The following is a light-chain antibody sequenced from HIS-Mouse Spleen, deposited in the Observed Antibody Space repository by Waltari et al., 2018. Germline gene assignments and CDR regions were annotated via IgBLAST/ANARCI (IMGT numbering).Light chain of an antibody. CDR2: DDS. J-gene: IGLJ1*01. CDR3: CSYAGSYTYV. Sequence: SYVLTQPPSVSVAPGQTARITCRGNNIGSKIVHWYQHQPGQAPVLVVYDDSDRPSGITERFSGSNSGNTATLTISGLQAEDEADYYCCSYAGSYTYVFGTGTKVTVL. V-gene: IGLV3-21*02. CDR1: NIGSKI.